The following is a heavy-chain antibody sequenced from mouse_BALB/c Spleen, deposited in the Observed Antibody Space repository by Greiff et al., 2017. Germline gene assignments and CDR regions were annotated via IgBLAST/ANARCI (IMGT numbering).Heavy chain of an antibody. CDR1: GYTFTSYW. J-gene: IGHJ3*01. CDR3: ARGGGYYYGSSSSWFAY. D-gene: IGHD1-1*01. CDR2: INPSNGRT. V-gene: IGHV1S81*02. Sequence: VQLQQPGAELVKPGASVKLSCKASGYTFTSYWMHWVKQRPGQGLEWIGEINPSNGRTNYNEKFKSKATLTVDKSSSTAYMQLSSLTSEDSAVYYCARGGGYYYGSSSSWFAYWGQGTLVTVSA.